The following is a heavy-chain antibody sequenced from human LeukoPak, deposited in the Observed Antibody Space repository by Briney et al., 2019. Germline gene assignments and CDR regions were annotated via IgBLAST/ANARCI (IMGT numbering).Heavy chain of an antibody. CDR1: GFIFGGYW. CDR3: VSGFLQWLY. J-gene: IGHJ4*02. Sequence: GGSLRLSCAASGFIFGGYWMSWVRQARGRGLEGVANTNPDGSIKYYVDSVNGRFTISRDNAKNSLYLQMNSLRAEDTAVYYCVSGFLQWLYWGQGTLVTVSS. CDR2: TNPDGSIK. D-gene: IGHD3-3*01. V-gene: IGHV3-7*01.